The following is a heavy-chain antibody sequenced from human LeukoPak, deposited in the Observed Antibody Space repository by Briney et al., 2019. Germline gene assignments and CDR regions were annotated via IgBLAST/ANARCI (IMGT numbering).Heavy chain of an antibody. D-gene: IGHD3-3*01. Sequence: GRSLRLSCAASGFTFSSYWMHWVRQAPGKGLVWVSRINSDGSSTSYADSVKGRFTISRDNAKNTLYLQMNSLRAEDTAVYYCARGAKNVRFLEWLSAEYFDYWGQGTLVTVSS. CDR1: GFTFSSYW. CDR3: ARGAKNVRFLEWLSAEYFDY. V-gene: IGHV3-74*01. CDR2: INSDGSST. J-gene: IGHJ4*02.